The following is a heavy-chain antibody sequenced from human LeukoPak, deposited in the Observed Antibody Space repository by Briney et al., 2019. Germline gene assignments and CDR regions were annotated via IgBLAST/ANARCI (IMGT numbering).Heavy chain of an antibody. Sequence: GGSLRLSCAASGFTFSSSAMSWVRQAPGKGLEWVAVISYDGSNKYYADSVKGRFTISRDNSKNTLYLQMNRLRAEDTAVYYCARDSSSYSSSWYGYFDYWGQGTLVTVSS. V-gene: IGHV3-30-3*01. CDR1: GFTFSSSA. J-gene: IGHJ4*02. CDR2: ISYDGSNK. D-gene: IGHD6-13*01. CDR3: ARDSSSYSSSWYGYFDY.